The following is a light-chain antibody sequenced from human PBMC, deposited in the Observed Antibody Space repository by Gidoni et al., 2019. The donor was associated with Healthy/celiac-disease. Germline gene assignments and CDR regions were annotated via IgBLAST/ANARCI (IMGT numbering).Light chain of an antibody. J-gene: IGKJ2*01. CDR3: QQSYSTPYT. CDR2: AAS. CDR1: QSHSSY. Sequence: DIETTQPPSYLSADVGDRATITCRASQSHSSYLNWYQQKPGKAPKLLIYAASSLQSGVPSRFSGSGSGTDFTLTISSLQPEDFATYYCQQSYSTPYTFGQGTKLEIK. V-gene: IGKV1-39*01.